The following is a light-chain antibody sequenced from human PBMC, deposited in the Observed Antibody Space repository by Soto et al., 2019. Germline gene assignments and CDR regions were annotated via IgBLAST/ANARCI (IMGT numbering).Light chain of an antibody. CDR1: QSVSSN. CDR3: RQYNNWPWT. CDR2: GAS. J-gene: IGKJ1*01. V-gene: IGKV3D-15*01. Sequence: EIVMTQSPATLSVSPGERATLSCRASQSVSSNIAWYQQKPGQAPRRLIFGASTRATGIPARFSGSGSGTEFTLIISRLQSEDFAVYYWRQYNNWPWTFGQGTNVEIK.